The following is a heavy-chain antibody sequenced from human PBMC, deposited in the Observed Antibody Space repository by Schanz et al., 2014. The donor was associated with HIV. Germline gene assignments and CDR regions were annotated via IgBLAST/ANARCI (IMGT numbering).Heavy chain of an antibody. J-gene: IGHJ6*02. V-gene: IGHV3-30*18. D-gene: IGHD3-16*01. CDR2: ISYDGSNK. CDR3: AKDAGGAMDV. CDR1: GFTFSNYG. Sequence: QVQLVESGGGLVKPGGSLRLSCAASGFTFSNYGMNWVRQAPGKGLEWVAVISYDGSNKYYGDSSKGRFTISRDNSKNTLYLQMNSLRPEDTAVYYCAKDAGGAMDVWGQVTTVTVSS.